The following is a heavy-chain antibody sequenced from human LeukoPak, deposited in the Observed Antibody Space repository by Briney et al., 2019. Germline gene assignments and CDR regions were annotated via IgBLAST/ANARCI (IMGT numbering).Heavy chain of an antibody. CDR3: ATSHYGSGYYYYMDV. CDR1: GYSISSGYY. CDR2: IYHSGST. V-gene: IGHV4-38-2*02. Sequence: SETLSLTCTVSGYSISSGYYWAWIRQPPGKGLEGIGYIYHSGSTYYNPSLKSRVTISVDRSKNQFSLKLSSVTAADTAVYYCATSHYGSGYYYYMDVWGKGTTVTVSS. J-gene: IGHJ6*03. D-gene: IGHD3-10*01.